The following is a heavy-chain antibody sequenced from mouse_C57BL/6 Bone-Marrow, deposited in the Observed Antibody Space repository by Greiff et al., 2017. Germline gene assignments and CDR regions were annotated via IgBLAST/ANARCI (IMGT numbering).Heavy chain of an antibody. CDR3: ARCPAYGNYVLHWYCDV. CDR2: IDPANGNT. CDR1: GFNIKNTY. J-gene: IGHJ1*03. Sequence: VQLQQSVAELVRPGASVKLSCTASGFNIKNTYMHWVKQRPEQGLEWIGRIDPANGNTKYAPKFQGKATITADTSSNTAYLQLSSLTSEDTAIYYCARCPAYGNYVLHWYCDVWGTGTTVTVSS. D-gene: IGHD2-1*01. V-gene: IGHV14-3*01.